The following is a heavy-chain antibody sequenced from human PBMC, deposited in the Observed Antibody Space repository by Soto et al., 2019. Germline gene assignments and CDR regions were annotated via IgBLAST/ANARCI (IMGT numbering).Heavy chain of an antibody. Sequence: GGSLRLSCAASGFTFSSYDMHWVRQATGKGLEWVSAIGTAGDTYYPGSVKGRFTISRENAKNSLYLQMNSLRAEDTAVYYCARAPPTYSSSWYNWFDYWGQGTLVTVSS. CDR2: IGTAGDT. CDR3: ARAPPTYSSSWYNWFDY. J-gene: IGHJ4*02. CDR1: GFTFSSYD. D-gene: IGHD6-13*01. V-gene: IGHV3-13*01.